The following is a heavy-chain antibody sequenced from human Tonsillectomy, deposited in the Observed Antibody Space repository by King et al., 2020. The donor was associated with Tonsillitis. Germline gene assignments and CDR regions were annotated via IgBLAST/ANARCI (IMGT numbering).Heavy chain of an antibody. V-gene: IGHV1-18*01. D-gene: IGHD6-13*01. CDR2: ISAYNGNT. Sequence: WVRQAPGQGLEWLGWISAYNGNTDYAQKLQGRVTMTTDTSTSTAYMEMRSLRSDDTAVYYCARDRGLYSRGDASDIWGQGTLVTVSS. CDR3: ARDRGLYSRGDASDI. J-gene: IGHJ3*02.